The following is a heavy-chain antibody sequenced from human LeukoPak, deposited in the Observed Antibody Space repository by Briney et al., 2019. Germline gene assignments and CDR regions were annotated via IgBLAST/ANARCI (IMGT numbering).Heavy chain of an antibody. J-gene: IGHJ6*03. D-gene: IGHD2-2*01. CDR1: GLTFDEYT. Sequence: PGGSLRLSCAASGLTFDEYTMHWVRQGPGKGLEWVSLISRNGGTTKYADSVKGRFTISRDNSENTLYLQMNSLRAEDTAVYYCAKRGRVVVPAAMSYYMDVWGKGTTVTISS. CDR2: ISRNGGTT. CDR3: AKRGRVVVPAAMSYYMDV. V-gene: IGHV3-43*01.